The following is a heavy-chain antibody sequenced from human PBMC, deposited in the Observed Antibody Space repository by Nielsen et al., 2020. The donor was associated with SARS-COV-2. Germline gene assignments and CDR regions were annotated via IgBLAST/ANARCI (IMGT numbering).Heavy chain of an antibody. CDR3: ARDPVEMATMDSILYYYYGMDV. V-gene: IGHV4-61*08. D-gene: IGHD5-24*01. J-gene: IGHJ6*02. Sequence: SETLSLTCTVSGGSISSGGYYWSWIRQPPGKGLEWIGYIYYSGSTYYNPSLKSRVTMSVDTSKNQFSLKLSSVTAADTAVYYCARDPVEMATMDSILYYYYGMDVWGQGTTVTVSS. CDR2: IYYSGST. CDR1: GGSISSGGYY.